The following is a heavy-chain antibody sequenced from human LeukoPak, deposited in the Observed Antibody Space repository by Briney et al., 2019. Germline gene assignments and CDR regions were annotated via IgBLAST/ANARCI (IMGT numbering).Heavy chain of an antibody. V-gene: IGHV1-8*01. CDR2: MNPNSGNT. Sequence: ASVKVSCKASGYTFTIYDINWVRQATGQGLEWMGWMNPNSGNTGYAQKFQGRVTMTRNTSTSTAYMELSSLRSEDTAVYYCARGHGRDNWFDPWGQGTLVTVSS. CDR3: ARGHGRDNWFDP. J-gene: IGHJ5*02. CDR1: GYTFTIYD.